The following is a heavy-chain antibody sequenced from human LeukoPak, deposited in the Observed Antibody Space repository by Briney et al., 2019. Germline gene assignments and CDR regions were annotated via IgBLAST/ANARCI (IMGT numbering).Heavy chain of an antibody. CDR2: IIPIFGTA. D-gene: IGHD6-13*01. CDR1: GGTFSSYA. CDR3: ARKTAAAVLPVDY. Sequence: SVKVSCKASGGTFSSYAISWVRQAPGQGLEWMGGIIPIFGTANYAQKFQGRVTITADESTSTAYMELSSLRSEDTAVYYCARKTAAAVLPVDYWGQGTLVTVSS. V-gene: IGHV1-69*01. J-gene: IGHJ4*02.